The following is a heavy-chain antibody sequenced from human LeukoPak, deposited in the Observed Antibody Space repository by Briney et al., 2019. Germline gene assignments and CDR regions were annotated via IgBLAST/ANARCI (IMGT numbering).Heavy chain of an antibody. D-gene: IGHD2-15*01. CDR1: GFSLSTSGVG. CDR3: AHRPYDCSGGSCYYFDY. J-gene: IGHJ4*02. V-gene: IGHV2-5*02. Sequence: SGPTLVKPTQTLTLTCTFSGFSLSTSGVGVGWIRQPPGKALEWLALIYWDDDKRYSPSLKSRLTITKDTSKNQVVLTMTNMDPVDTATYYCAHRPYDCSGGSCYYFDYWGQGTLVTVSS. CDR2: IYWDDDK.